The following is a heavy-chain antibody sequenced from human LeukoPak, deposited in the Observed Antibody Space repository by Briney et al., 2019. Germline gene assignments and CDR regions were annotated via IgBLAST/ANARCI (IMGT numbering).Heavy chain of an antibody. D-gene: IGHD4-17*01. CDR2: IYYSGST. CDR3: ARQDGDYFDY. V-gene: IGHV4-59*08. CDR1: GGSISSYY. Sequence: PSETLSLTCTVSGGSISSYYWSWIRQPPGKGLEWIGYIYYSGSTNYNPSLKSRVTISVDTSKTQFSLKLSSVTAADTAVYYCARQDGDYFDYWGQGTLVTVSS. J-gene: IGHJ4*02.